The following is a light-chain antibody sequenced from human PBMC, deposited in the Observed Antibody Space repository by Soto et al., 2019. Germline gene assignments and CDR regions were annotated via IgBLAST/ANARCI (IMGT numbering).Light chain of an antibody. Sequence: DIQMTQSPSTLSASVGDRVTITFRASQSISSWLAWYQQKPGKAPKLLIYDASSLESGVPSRFSGSGFGTEFTVTISSLQPDDFATYYCQQYNSYSQFGPGTKVDI. CDR1: QSISSW. CDR3: QQYNSYSQ. J-gene: IGKJ1*01. V-gene: IGKV1-5*01. CDR2: DAS.